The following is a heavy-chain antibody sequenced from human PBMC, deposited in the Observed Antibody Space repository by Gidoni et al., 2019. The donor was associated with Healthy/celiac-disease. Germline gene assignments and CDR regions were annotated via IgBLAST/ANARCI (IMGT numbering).Heavy chain of an antibody. Sequence: QVQLQESGPGLVKPSQTLSLTCTVPGGSISRGVYYWSWIRQPPGKGLEWIGYIYYSGSTYYNPSLKSRVTISVDTSKNQFSLKLSSVTAADTAVYYCARADYDILTGWDQAYGMDVWGQGTTVTVSS. J-gene: IGHJ6*02. V-gene: IGHV4-30-4*01. D-gene: IGHD3-9*01. CDR1: GGSISRGVYY. CDR2: IYYSGST. CDR3: ARADYDILTGWDQAYGMDV.